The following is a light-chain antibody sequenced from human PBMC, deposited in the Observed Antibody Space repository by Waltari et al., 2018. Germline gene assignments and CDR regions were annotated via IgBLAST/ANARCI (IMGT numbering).Light chain of an antibody. CDR3: CSYAGSGTYV. Sequence: QSALTQPASVSGTPGQSITISCTGTNSDVGNYNLVSWYQHHPGEAPELMICEVIKRPSGVSNRVSGSKSGNTASLTISGLQAEDEADYYCCSYAGSGTYVFGTGTKVTVL. V-gene: IGLV2-23*02. CDR2: EVI. J-gene: IGLJ1*01. CDR1: NSDVGNYNL.